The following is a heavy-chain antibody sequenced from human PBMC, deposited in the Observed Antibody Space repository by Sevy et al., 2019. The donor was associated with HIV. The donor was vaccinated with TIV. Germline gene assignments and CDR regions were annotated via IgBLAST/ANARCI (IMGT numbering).Heavy chain of an antibody. J-gene: IGHJ4*02. Sequence: GGSLRLSCAASGLIVSSNFMSWVRQAPGKGLEWVSVLYLGGSTYYADSVKGRFTISRDDSKNTLYLQMNSLRVEDTAVYFCARGKHISDYYGSFDYWGQGTLVTVSS. CDR3: ARGKHISDYYGSFDY. CDR2: LYLGGST. V-gene: IGHV3-53*01. CDR1: GLIVSSNF. D-gene: IGHD3-3*01.